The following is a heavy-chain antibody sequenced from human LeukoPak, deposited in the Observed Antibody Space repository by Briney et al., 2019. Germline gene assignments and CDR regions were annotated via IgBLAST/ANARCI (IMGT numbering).Heavy chain of an antibody. V-gene: IGHV3-74*01. CDR2: INTDGSST. D-gene: IGHD3-22*01. J-gene: IGHJ4*02. Sequence: GGSLRLSCAASGFTFSSYWMHWVRQAPGEGLVWVSRINTDGSSTIHADSVKGRFTISRDNAKNTLYVQMNGLRDEDTAVYYCVRGRSGFYFDYWGQGTLVTVSS. CDR1: GFTFSSYW. CDR3: VRGRSGFYFDY.